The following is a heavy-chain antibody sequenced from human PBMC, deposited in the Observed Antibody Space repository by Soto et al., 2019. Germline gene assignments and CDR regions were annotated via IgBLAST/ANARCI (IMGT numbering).Heavy chain of an antibody. V-gene: IGHV3-74*01. CDR3: ARFLTALDAFDV. J-gene: IGHJ3*01. CDR2: INSDGKRT. D-gene: IGHD6-25*01. CDR1: GFSLSDYW. Sequence: EVQLVESGGGLVQPGGSLRLSCAASGFSLSDYWIHWVRQAPGKGLVWVSRINSDGKRTNYADFVKGRFSISRDSAKNTLYLQMDSLTAEDTAMYYCARFLTALDAFDVWGHGTTVAVSS.